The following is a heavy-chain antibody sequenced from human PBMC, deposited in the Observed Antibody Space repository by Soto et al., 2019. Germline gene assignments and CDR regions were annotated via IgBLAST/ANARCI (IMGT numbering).Heavy chain of an antibody. V-gene: IGHV3-23*01. CDR3: AKSVSILGWLLSYFDY. J-gene: IGHJ4*02. D-gene: IGHD3-3*01. Sequence: GGSLRLSCAASGFTFSSYAMSWVRQAPGKGLEWVSAISGSGGSTYYADSVKGRFTISRDNSKNTLYLQMNSLGAEDTAVYYCAKSVSILGWLLSYFDYWGQGTLVTVSS. CDR2: ISGSGGST. CDR1: GFTFSSYA.